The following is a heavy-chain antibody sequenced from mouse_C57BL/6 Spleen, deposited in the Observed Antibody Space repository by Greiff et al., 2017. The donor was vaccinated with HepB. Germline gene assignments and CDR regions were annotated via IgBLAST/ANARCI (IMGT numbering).Heavy chain of an antibody. CDR2: IYPGSGST. D-gene: IGHD2-4*01. Sequence: QVQLQQPGAELVKPGASVKMSCKASGYTFTSSWITWVKQRPGQGLEWIGDIYPGSGSTNYNEKFKSKATLTVDTASSTAYMQLSSLTSEDSAVYYCARTQIYYDYDPCHWGQGTTLTVSS. CDR1: GYTFTSSW. V-gene: IGHV1-55*01. CDR3: ARTQIYYDYDPCH. J-gene: IGHJ2*01.